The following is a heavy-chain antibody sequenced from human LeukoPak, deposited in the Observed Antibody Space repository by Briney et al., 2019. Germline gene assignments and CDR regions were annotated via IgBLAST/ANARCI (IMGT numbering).Heavy chain of an antibody. V-gene: IGHV3-74*01. D-gene: IGHD5-12*01. CDR2: INSDGSNT. Sequence: GGSLRLSCAASGFTFSSYWMHWVRQAPGKGLVWVSRINSDGSNTNYADSVKGRLTISRDNAKSTLYLQMNSLRAEDTAVYYCATTAGYSGYDYWGQGTLVTVSS. CDR1: GFTFSSYW. J-gene: IGHJ4*02. CDR3: ATTAGYSGYDY.